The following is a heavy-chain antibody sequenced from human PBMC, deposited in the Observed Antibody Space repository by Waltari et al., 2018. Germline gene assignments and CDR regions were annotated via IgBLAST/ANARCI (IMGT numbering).Heavy chain of an antibody. CDR3: ARLGVLAAADY. Sequence: QLQLQESGPGLVKPSETLSLTCTVSGGSISSSSYYWGWIRQPPGKGLEWIGSIYYSGSTYYNPSLKSRVTISVDTSKNQFSLKLSSVTAADTAVYYCARLGVLAAADYWGQGTLVTVSS. CDR1: GGSISSSSYY. CDR2: IYYSGST. V-gene: IGHV4-39*01. D-gene: IGHD6-13*01. J-gene: IGHJ4*02.